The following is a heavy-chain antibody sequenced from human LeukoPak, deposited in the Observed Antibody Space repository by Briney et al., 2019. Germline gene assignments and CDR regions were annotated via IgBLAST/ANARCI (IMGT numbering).Heavy chain of an antibody. D-gene: IGHD5-12*01. CDR2: FSYDGSSK. Sequence: PGGSLRLSCAASGFAFSSYAMHWVRQAPGKGLEWVTLFSYDGSSKYYADSVRGRFTISRDNSKNTLYLQMNSLRADGSAVYYCARGKGSESGYDYFLDYWGQGTLVTVSS. J-gene: IGHJ4*02. V-gene: IGHV3-30-3*01. CDR1: GFAFSSYA. CDR3: ARGKGSESGYDYFLDY.